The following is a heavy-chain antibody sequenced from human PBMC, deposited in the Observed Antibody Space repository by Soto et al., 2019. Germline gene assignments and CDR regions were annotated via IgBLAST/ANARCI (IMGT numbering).Heavy chain of an antibody. CDR1: GYTFTSYG. CDR2: ISAYNGNT. CDR3: ARSWYSSSWYSGAHYYYYGMDV. Sequence: GASVKVSCKASGYTFTSYGISWVRQAPGQGLEWMGWISAYNGNTNYAQKLQGRVTMTTDTSTSTAYMELRSLRSDDTAVYYCARSWYSSSWYSGAHYYYYGMDVWGQGTTVTVSS. D-gene: IGHD6-13*01. J-gene: IGHJ6*02. V-gene: IGHV1-18*01.